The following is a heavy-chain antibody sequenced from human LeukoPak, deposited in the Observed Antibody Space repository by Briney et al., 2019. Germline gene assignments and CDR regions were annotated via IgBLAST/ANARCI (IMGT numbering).Heavy chain of an antibody. J-gene: IGHJ4*02. CDR3: AVGEGDSSGYYYTNDY. CDR2: INHSGST. Sequence: PSETLSLTCTVSGGSISSYYWSWIRQPPGKGLEWIGEINHSGSTNYNPSLKSRVTISVDTSKNQFSLKLSSVTAADTAVYYCAVGEGDSSGYYYTNDYWGQGTLVTVSS. D-gene: IGHD3-22*01. V-gene: IGHV4-34*01. CDR1: GGSISSYY.